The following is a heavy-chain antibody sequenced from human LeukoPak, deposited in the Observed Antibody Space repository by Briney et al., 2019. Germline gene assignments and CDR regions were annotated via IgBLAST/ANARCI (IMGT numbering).Heavy chain of an antibody. J-gene: IGHJ4*02. Sequence: PSETLSLTCTVSGGSISSSSYYWGWIRQPPGKGLEWIGSIYYSGSTYYNPSLKSRVTISVDTSKNQFSLKLSSVTASDTAVYXCARHAXALXGSSTSCYTGHFDYWGQGTLVTVSS. CDR1: GGSISSSSYY. D-gene: IGHD2-2*01. CDR3: ARHAXALXGSSTSCYTGHFDY. CDR2: IYYSGST. V-gene: IGHV4-39*01.